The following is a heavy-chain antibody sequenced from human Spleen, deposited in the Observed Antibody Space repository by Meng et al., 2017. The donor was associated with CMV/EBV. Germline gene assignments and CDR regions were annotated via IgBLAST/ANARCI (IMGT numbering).Heavy chain of an antibody. CDR1: GFPFPDAW. D-gene: IGHD3-22*01. J-gene: IGHJ5*02. CDR3: TRDPYYDSRFDA. Sequence: AASGFPFPDAWMSWVRQAPGKGLEWVGRIKSKTDGGTTDYAAPVNGRFTISRDDSKNTLYLQMNSLKTEDTAVYYCTRDPYYDSRFDAWGQGTLVTVSS. V-gene: IGHV3-15*01. CDR2: IKSKTDGGTT.